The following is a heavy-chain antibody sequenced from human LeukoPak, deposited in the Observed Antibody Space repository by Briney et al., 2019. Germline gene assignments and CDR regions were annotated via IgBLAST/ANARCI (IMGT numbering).Heavy chain of an antibody. CDR2: IYTDGST. D-gene: IGHD1-26*01. CDR3: ARDRGANWFDP. V-gene: IGHV3-53*04. CDR1: GFIVISNY. Sequence: PGGSLRLSCAASGFIVISNYMSWVRKAPGKGLEWLSVIYTDGSTYYADSVKGRFTISRHNSKNTLDLQMNSLRDEDTAVYYCARDRGANWFDPWGQGTLVTVSS. J-gene: IGHJ5*02.